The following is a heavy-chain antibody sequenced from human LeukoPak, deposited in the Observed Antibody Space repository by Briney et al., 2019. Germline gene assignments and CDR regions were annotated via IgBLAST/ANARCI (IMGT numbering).Heavy chain of an antibody. J-gene: IGHJ4*02. CDR2: IDPYSGDT. CDR3: ARDQGSLTRSWYTGY. CDR1: GYTFTGYH. D-gene: IGHD6-13*01. Sequence: ASVKVSCKASGYTFTGYHIHWVRQAPGQGLEWMGRIDPYSGDTNFAQKFQGRVTMTRDTSITTAYMDLSSLTPDDTAVYFCARDQGSLTRSWYTGYWGQGTQVTVSS. V-gene: IGHV1-2*06.